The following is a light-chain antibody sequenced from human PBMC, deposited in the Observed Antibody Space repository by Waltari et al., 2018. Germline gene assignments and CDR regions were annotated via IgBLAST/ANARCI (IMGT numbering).Light chain of an antibody. Sequence: QSALTQPASVSGSPGQSITISCTGISSDIGDYIVSWYQHHPGKAPELMIYEVGSRPPGVSNRVWGSKSGNTASLTISGLQAEDEADYYCVSYTTSDILGGFGGGTKLTVL. CDR3: VSYTTSDILGG. V-gene: IGLV2-14*01. CDR1: SSDIGDYI. CDR2: EVG. J-gene: IGLJ3*02.